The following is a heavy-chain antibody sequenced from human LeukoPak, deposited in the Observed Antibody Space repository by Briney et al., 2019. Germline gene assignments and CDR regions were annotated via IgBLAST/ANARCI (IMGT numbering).Heavy chain of an antibody. D-gene: IGHD3-3*01. V-gene: IGHV7-4-1*02. CDR1: GYTFTSYA. CDR3: ARTHDFWSGSAQDY. J-gene: IGHJ4*02. Sequence: ASVKVSCKGSGYTFTSYAMNWVRQAAGQGLEGMGWINTNTGNPTYAQGFTGGLVFSLHTPLSQAYLHISTLKAEDTAVYYCARTHDFWSGSAQDYWAQGTLVPVSS. CDR2: INTNTGNP.